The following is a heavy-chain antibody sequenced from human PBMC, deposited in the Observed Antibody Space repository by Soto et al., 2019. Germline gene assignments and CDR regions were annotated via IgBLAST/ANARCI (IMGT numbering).Heavy chain of an antibody. Sequence: QVQLVQSGAEVKKPGASVKVSCKASGYPFGGYAIGWVRQAPGQGLEWMGWVSAHTGDSGYAQRFQGRVTLTTETSTSTAYMELRGLRSDDTVVYYCARPSTSYGDYGWSLAYWGQGTLVTVSS. CDR1: GYPFGGYA. CDR2: VSAHTGDS. CDR3: ARPSTSYGDYGWSLAY. D-gene: IGHD4-17*01. J-gene: IGHJ4*02. V-gene: IGHV1-18*01.